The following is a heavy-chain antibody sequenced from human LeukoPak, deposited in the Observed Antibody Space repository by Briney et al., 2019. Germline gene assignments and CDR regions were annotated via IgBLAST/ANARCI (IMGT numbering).Heavy chain of an antibody. V-gene: IGHV4-61*02. Sequence: SQTLSLTCTVSGGSISSGDYYWSWIRQPAGKGLEWIGRIYTSGSTNYNPSLKSRVTMSVDTSKNQFSLKLSSVTAADTAVYYCARAVGERYWYFDLWGRGTLVTVSS. J-gene: IGHJ2*01. CDR1: GGSISSGDYY. CDR2: IYTSGST. D-gene: IGHD3-10*01. CDR3: ARAVGERYWYFDL.